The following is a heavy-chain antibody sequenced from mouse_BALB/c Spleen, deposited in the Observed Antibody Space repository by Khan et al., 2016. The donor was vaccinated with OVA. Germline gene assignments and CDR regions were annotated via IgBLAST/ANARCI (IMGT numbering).Heavy chain of an antibody. CDR2: ISYSGNT. CDR3: ARVYGGDFDY. J-gene: IGHJ2*01. Sequence: EVKLLESGPGLVKPSQSLSLTCTVTGYSITTDYAWNWIRQFPGNKLEWMGYISYSGNTKYNPSLKSRISITRDTSKNQFFLQLKSVTTEDTARYYCARVYGGDFDYWGKGTTLTVSS. CDR1: GYSITTDYA. V-gene: IGHV3-2*02. D-gene: IGHD1-1*01.